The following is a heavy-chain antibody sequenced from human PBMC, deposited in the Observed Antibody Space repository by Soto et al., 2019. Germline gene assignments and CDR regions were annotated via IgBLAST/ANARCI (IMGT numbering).Heavy chain of an antibody. J-gene: IGHJ4*02. D-gene: IGHD6-19*01. CDR2: IHNSVTT. CDR3: ARCPQWAKIIDS. CDR1: GGSITSDF. V-gene: IGHV4-59*08. Sequence: SETLSLTCTVSGGSITSDFLTWLRQSQGKGLEYIGVIHNSVTTNYNPSLMSRVTISSDMSKNQFSLKLSSVTAADTAVYYCARCPQWAKIIDSWGRGTLVTVFS.